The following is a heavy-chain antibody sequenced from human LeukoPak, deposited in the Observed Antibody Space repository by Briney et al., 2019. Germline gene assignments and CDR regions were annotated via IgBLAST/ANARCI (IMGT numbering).Heavy chain of an antibody. CDR1: GFTFSTYD. J-gene: IGHJ4*02. CDR3: ARGGYDILTTSYNFFDY. Sequence: GGSLRLSCAASGFTFSTYDMHWVRQGTGKGLEWVSAFGTAGDTYYSGSVKGRFTISRENAKNSLYLQMNSLRAGDTAVYYCARGGYDILTTSYNFFDYWGQGTLVTVSS. V-gene: IGHV3-13*01. CDR2: FGTAGDT. D-gene: IGHD3-9*01.